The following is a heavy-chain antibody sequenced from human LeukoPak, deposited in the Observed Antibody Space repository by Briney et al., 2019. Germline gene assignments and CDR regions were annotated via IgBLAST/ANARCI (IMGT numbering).Heavy chain of an antibody. CDR1: GGSISSYY. V-gene: IGHV4-59*01. Sequence: PSETLSLTCTVSGGSISSYYWSWIRQPPGKGLEWIGYIYYSGSTNYNPSLKSRVTISVDTSKNQSSLKLSSVIAADTAVYYCARDGGYCSSTSCYGIWGQGTMVTVSS. J-gene: IGHJ3*02. D-gene: IGHD2-2*01. CDR3: ARDGGYCSSTSCYGI. CDR2: IYYSGST.